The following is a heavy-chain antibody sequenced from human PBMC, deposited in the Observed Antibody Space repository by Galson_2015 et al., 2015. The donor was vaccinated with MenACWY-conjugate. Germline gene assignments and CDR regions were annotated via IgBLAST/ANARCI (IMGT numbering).Heavy chain of an antibody. CDR2: INVRGGST. D-gene: IGHD3-10*01. CDR3: ARHMGPSANSYWYGVDY. CDR1: GFAFSGYA. V-gene: IGHV3-23*01. Sequence: SLRLSCAGSGFAFSGYAMTWVRQAPGKGLKWVSTINVRGGSTHYADFVRGRVTISRGNSGNTVYLQMNSLRVDDTAVYYCARHMGPSANSYWYGVDYWGRGTLVTVSS. J-gene: IGHJ4*02.